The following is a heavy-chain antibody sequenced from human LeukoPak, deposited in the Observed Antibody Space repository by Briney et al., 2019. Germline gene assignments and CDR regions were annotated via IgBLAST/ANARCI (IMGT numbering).Heavy chain of an antibody. J-gene: IGHJ5*02. CDR2: INPKDGVT. D-gene: IGHD4-17*01. CDR3: VRGWWGTDYGWTNWFDP. Sequence: ASVNVSCKASGYTFTSYYMNWVRQAPGQGLEWMGKINPKDGVTDFARDFQGRVTMTRDTSTSTVYMELSSLRSEDTAVYYCVRGWWGTDYGWTNWFDPWGQGTLVTVSS. V-gene: IGHV1-46*01. CDR1: GYTFTSYY.